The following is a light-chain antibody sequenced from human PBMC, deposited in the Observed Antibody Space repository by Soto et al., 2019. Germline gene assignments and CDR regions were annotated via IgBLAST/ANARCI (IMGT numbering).Light chain of an antibody. J-gene: IGLJ1*01. CDR1: SSDVGSYNY. CDR3: TSYTTSSTYV. CDR2: DVS. V-gene: IGLV2-14*03. Sequence: XSVLTQPASVSGSPGQSITIFCTGTSSDVGSYNYVSWYQQHPGRAPKLMIYDVSSRPSGVSNRFSGSKSGSTASLTISGLQAEDEADYFCTSYTTSSTYVFGTGTKVTVL.